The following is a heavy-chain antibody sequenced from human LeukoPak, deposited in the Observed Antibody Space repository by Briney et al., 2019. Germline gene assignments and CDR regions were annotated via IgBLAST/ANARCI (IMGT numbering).Heavy chain of an antibody. J-gene: IGHJ4*02. Sequence: SETLSLTCTVSGGSISSYYWSWIRQPPGKGLEWIGYMYYSGSTNYNPSLKSRVTMSVDTSKNQFSPKLSSVTAADTAVYYCAGRSGYYPYYFDYWGQGTLVTVSS. CDR2: MYYSGST. CDR3: AGRSGYYPYYFDY. V-gene: IGHV4-59*01. CDR1: GGSISSYY. D-gene: IGHD3-22*01.